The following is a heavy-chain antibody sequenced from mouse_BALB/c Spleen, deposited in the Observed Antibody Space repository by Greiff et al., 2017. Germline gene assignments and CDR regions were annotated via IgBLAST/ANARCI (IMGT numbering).Heavy chain of an antibody. Sequence: EVQVVESGGGLVKPGGSLKLSCAASGFAFSSYDISWVRQTPEKRLEWVAYISSGGGSTYYPDTVKGRFTISRDNPKNTLFLQMTSLRSEDTAMYYCARDAYWGQGTLVTVSA. V-gene: IGHV5-12-1*01. J-gene: IGHJ3*01. CDR3: ARDAY. CDR2: ISSGGGST. CDR1: GFAFSSYD.